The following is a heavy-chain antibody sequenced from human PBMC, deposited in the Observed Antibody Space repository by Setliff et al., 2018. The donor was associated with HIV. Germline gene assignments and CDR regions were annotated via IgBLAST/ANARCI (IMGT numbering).Heavy chain of an antibody. V-gene: IGHV7-4-1*02. D-gene: IGHD1-26*01. Sequence: ASVKVSCKASGYTFTSYAMNWVRQAPGQGLEWMGWFNTETRNPMYAQAFKGRLVFSLDTSVSTAYLQINSLKAEDTAMYYCARVGSYWSTFDYWGQGALVTVSS. CDR2: FNTETRNP. J-gene: IGHJ4*02. CDR1: GYTFTSYA. CDR3: ARVGSYWSTFDY.